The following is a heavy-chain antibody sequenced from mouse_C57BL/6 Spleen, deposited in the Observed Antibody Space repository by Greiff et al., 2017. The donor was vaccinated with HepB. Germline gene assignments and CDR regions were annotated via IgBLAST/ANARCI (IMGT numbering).Heavy chain of an antibody. CDR1: GFTFSSYA. CDR3: ARDARSNQGFAY. D-gene: IGHD2-5*01. J-gene: IGHJ3*01. Sequence: EVMLVESAGGLVKPGGSLKLSCAASGFTFSSYAMSWVSQTPEKRLEWVATISDGGSYTYYPDNVKGRFTISRDTAKNNLYLQMSHLKSEDTAMYYCARDARSNQGFAYWGQGTLVTVSA. CDR2: ISDGGSYT. V-gene: IGHV5-4*03.